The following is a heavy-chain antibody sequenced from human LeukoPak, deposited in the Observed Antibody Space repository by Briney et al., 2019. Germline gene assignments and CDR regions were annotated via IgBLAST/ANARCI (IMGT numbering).Heavy chain of an antibody. CDR2: IDWEDDK. CDR1: GFSLSTSGMC. V-gene: IGHV2-70*11. Sequence: ASGPALVKPTQTLTLTCTFSGFSLSTSGMCVSWIRQPPGKALEWLARIDWEDDKYYSTSLKTRLTISKDTSKNQVVLTMTNMDPVDTATYYCARVRPLDYYYYGMDVWGQGTTVTVSS. CDR3: ARVRPLDYYYYGMDV. J-gene: IGHJ6*02.